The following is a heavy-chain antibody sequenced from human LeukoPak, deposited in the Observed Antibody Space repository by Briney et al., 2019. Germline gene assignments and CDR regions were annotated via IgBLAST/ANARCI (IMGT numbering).Heavy chain of an antibody. D-gene: IGHD4-17*01. J-gene: IGHJ4*02. CDR3: AKVGNDYGDYVDY. V-gene: IGHV3-23*01. CDR1: GFTFSSYA. Sequence: HPGGSLRLSCAASGFTFSSYAMSWVRQAPGKGLEWVSGISNSGGSTYYADSVKGRFTISRDNSKNTLYLQMNSLRAEDTAVYYCAKVGNDYGDYVDYWGQGTLVTVSS. CDR2: ISNSGGST.